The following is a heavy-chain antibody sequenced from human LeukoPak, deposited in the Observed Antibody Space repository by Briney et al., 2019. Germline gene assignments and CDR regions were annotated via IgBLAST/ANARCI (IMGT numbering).Heavy chain of an antibody. CDR3: ARGSGSGGYYNDYYYGMDV. D-gene: IGHD3-10*01. V-gene: IGHV4-34*01. CDR1: GGSFSGYY. Sequence: AETLSLTCAVYGGSFSGYYWSWIRQPPGKGLEWIGEINHSGSTNYNPSLKSRVTISVDTSKNQFSLKLSSVTAADTAVYYCARGSGSGGYYNDYYYGMDVWGKGTTVTVSS. J-gene: IGHJ6*04. CDR2: INHSGST.